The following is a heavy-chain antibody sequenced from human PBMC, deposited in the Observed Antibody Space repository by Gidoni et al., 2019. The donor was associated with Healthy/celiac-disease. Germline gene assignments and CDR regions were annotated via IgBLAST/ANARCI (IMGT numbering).Heavy chain of an antibody. CDR2: SSSSSSYI. J-gene: IGHJ4*02. CDR1: GFTFSSYS. Sequence: EVQLVESVGGLVNPGGSLRLSCAAYGFTFSSYSMNWVRQAPGKGLEGVATSSSSSSYIYYEDSVKGRFTISRDNDKNSLYQKMNRRRDEETAVYYWARGGSSSSLYYFDYWGQGTLVTVSS. D-gene: IGHD6-6*01. CDR3: ARGGSSSSLYYFDY. V-gene: IGHV3-21*01.